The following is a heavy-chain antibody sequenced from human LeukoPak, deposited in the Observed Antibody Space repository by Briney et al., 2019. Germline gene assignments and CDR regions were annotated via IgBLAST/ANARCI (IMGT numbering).Heavy chain of an antibody. Sequence: PGGSLRLSCAASGFTFSNYGMSWVRQAPGRGLEWVSSITGSGSSTYYGDSARGRFTIARDNTKNILFLQMNSLRAEDTAVYYCAKDRAISDNGDYEVLYYWGPGTLVSVSS. J-gene: IGHJ4*02. CDR3: AKDRAISDNGDYEVLYY. CDR2: ITGSGSST. D-gene: IGHD4-17*01. V-gene: IGHV3-23*01. CDR1: GFTFSNYG.